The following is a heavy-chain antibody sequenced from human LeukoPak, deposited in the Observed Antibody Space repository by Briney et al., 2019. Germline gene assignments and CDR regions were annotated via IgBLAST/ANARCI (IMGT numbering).Heavy chain of an antibody. Sequence: SVTVSCKASGFTFTSSAMQWVRQARGQRLEWIGWIVVGSGNTNYAQKFQERVTITRDMSTSTAYMELSSLRSEDTAVYYCAADHDPAYCGGDCLTNWGQGTLVTVSS. CDR1: GFTFTSSA. CDR2: IVVGSGNT. J-gene: IGHJ4*02. CDR3: AADHDPAYCGGDCLTN. V-gene: IGHV1-58*02. D-gene: IGHD2-21*02.